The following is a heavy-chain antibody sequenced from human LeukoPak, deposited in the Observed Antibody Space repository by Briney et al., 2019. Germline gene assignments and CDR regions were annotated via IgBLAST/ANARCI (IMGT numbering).Heavy chain of an antibody. V-gene: IGHV3-23*01. CDR2: ISGSGGST. Sequence: GGSLRLSCAASGFTFSSYAMSWVRQAPGKGLEWVSAISGSGGSTYYADSVKGRFTISRDNSKNTLYLQMNSLRAEDTAVYYCAKDGSKWFGHYGMDVWGKGTTVTVSS. CDR3: AKDGSKWFGHYGMDV. D-gene: IGHD3-10*01. CDR1: GFTFSSYA. J-gene: IGHJ6*04.